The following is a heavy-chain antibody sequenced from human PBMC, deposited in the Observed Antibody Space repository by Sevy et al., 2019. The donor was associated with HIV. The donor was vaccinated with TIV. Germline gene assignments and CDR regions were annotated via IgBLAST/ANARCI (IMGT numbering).Heavy chain of an antibody. Sequence: GGSLRLSCAASGFTVSSNYMSWVRQAPGKGLERVSVIYSGGSTYYADSVKGRFTISRDNSKNTRYLQMNSLRAEDTAVYYCASCIAAAGTPYYYYYMDVWGKGTTVTVSS. D-gene: IGHD6-13*01. CDR2: IYSGGST. CDR3: ASCIAAAGTPYYYYYMDV. J-gene: IGHJ6*03. CDR1: GFTVSSNY. V-gene: IGHV3-53*01.